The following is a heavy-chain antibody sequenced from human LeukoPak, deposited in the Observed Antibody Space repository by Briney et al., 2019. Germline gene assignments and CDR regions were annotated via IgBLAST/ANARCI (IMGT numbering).Heavy chain of an antibody. CDR1: GYTFTSYG. V-gene: IGHV1-18*01. J-gene: IGHJ6*02. Sequence: ASVKVSCKASGYTFTSYGISWVRQAPGQGLEWMGWISAYNGNTNYAQKLQGRVTMTTDTSTSTAYMELRSLRSDDTVMYYCARALYGDYDYYYYGMDVWGQGTTVTVSS. D-gene: IGHD4-17*01. CDR2: ISAYNGNT. CDR3: ARALYGDYDYYYYGMDV.